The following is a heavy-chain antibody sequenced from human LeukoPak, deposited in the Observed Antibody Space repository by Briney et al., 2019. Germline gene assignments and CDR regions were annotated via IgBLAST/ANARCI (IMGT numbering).Heavy chain of an antibody. CDR2: ISYDGNNK. CDR3: AKGHSGSI. D-gene: IGHD1-26*01. J-gene: IGHJ3*02. V-gene: IGHV3-30*18. CDR1: GFTFSTYG. Sequence: GGSLRLSCAASGFTFSTYGMHWVRQAPGKGLEWVSVISYDGNNKYYADSVKGRFTISRDNSKNTLYLQMNSLRVEDTAVYYCAKGHSGSIWGQGTMVTVSS.